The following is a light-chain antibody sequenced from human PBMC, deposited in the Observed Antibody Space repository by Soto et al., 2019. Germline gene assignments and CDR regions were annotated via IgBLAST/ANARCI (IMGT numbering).Light chain of an antibody. Sequence: EIVLTQSPGTLSLSPGERATLSCRASQSVVSSHLAWFQQRPGQAPRLLIYGASTRATGIPDRISGSGSGTDFTLTVSRLETEDLAVYSCHQYHSLPWTFGQGTKVEIK. CDR1: QSVVSSH. V-gene: IGKV3-20*01. CDR3: HQYHSLPWT. J-gene: IGKJ1*01. CDR2: GAS.